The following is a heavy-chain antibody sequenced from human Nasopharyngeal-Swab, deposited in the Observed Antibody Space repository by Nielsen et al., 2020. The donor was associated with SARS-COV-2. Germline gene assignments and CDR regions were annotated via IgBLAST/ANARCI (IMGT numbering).Heavy chain of an antibody. Sequence: SETLSLTCAASGGSFSYYFWTCIRQTPGKGMEWIGEINHSGSTNYNPSLKSRATIEVDTSKNQFSLQLRSVTSADTAVYYCARGRNIASRLLDSWDQGALVIVSS. CDR2: INHSGST. J-gene: IGHJ4*02. CDR3: ARGRNIASRLLDS. D-gene: IGHD6-6*01. V-gene: IGHV4-34*01. CDR1: GGSFSYYF.